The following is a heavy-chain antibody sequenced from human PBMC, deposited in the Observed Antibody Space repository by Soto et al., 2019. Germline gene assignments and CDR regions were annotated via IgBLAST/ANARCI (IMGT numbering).Heavy chain of an antibody. CDR2: IYDSGST. J-gene: IGHJ3*02. D-gene: IGHD2-8*01. V-gene: IGHV4-39*01. CDR3: ARGDIVLMGFDI. CDR1: GGSISSSSYY. Sequence: QLQLQEPGPGLVKPSETLSLTCTVSGGSISSSSYYWGWIRQPPGKGLEWIGSIYDSGSTYYNPSLKSRVTISVDTSKNQFSLRLTSVTAADMAVYYCARGDIVLMGFDIWGQGTVVTVSS.